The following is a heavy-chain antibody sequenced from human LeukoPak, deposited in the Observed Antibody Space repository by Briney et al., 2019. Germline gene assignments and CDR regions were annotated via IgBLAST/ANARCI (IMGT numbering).Heavy chain of an antibody. Sequence: PGGSLRLSCAVSGFTFSSYSMNWVRQAPGKGLEWVSYISSGSSTIYYADSVKGRFTISRDNAKNSLYLQMNGLSPEDTAMYYCARDFYGSGPYYFDCWGQGTLVTVSS. J-gene: IGHJ4*02. V-gene: IGHV3-48*04. CDR2: ISSGSSTI. CDR1: GFTFSSYS. CDR3: ARDFYGSGPYYFDC. D-gene: IGHD3-10*01.